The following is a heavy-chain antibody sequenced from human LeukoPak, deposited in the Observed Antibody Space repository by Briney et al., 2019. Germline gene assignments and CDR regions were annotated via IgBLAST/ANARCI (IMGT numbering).Heavy chain of an antibody. CDR3: ARGSISGSFLYYFDY. CDR2: INAGNGNT. CDR1: GYTFTSYA. J-gene: IGHJ4*02. D-gene: IGHD6-19*01. V-gene: IGHV1-3*03. Sequence: GASVTVSCKASGYTFTSYAMHWVRQAPGQRLEWMGWINAGNGNTKYSQEFQGRVTITRDTSASTAYMELSSLRSEDMAVYYCARGSISGSFLYYFDYWGQGTLVTVSS.